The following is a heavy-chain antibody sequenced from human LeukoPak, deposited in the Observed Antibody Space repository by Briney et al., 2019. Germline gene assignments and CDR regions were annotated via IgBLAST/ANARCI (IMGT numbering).Heavy chain of an antibody. CDR2: INPDGSTT. Sequence: PGGSLRLSCAASGFTFSSYWMHWVRQAPGKGLVWVSRINPDGSTTSYADSVKGRFTISRDSAKNTLYLQMNSLRAEDTALYYCAKEELGIPGYYYGMDVWGQGTTVTVSS. V-gene: IGHV3-74*01. D-gene: IGHD7-27*01. CDR3: AKEELGIPGYYYGMDV. J-gene: IGHJ6*02. CDR1: GFTFSSYW.